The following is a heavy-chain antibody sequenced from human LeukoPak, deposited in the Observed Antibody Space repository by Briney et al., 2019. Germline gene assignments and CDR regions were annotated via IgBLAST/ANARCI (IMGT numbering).Heavy chain of an antibody. CDR1: GGTFSSYA. V-gene: IGHV1-69*13. D-gene: IGHD5-12*01. J-gene: IGHJ4*02. CDR2: IIPIFGTA. CDR3: ARDSSGYDYGLGFDY. Sequence: VASVKVSFKASGGTFSSYAISWVRQAPGQGLEWMGGIIPIFGTANYAQKFQGRVTITADESTSTAYMELSSLRSEDTAVYYCARDSSGYDYGLGFDYWGQGTLVTVSS.